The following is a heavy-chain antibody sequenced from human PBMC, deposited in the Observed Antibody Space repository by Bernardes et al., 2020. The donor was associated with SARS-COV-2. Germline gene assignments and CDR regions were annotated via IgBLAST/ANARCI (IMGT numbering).Heavy chain of an antibody. V-gene: IGHV3-23*01. CDR2: ITDSGDST. CDR3: VKDLITIFGVVDY. J-gene: IGHJ4*02. CDR1: GFTFTSYT. Sequence: WGSLRLACEVSGFTFTSYTMNWVRQAPGKGLEWVSTITDSGDSTYYADSVKGRFTISRDNSKNTLYLQMNSLRAEDTAIYYCVKDLITIFGVVDYWGQGTLVTVSS. D-gene: IGHD3-3*01.